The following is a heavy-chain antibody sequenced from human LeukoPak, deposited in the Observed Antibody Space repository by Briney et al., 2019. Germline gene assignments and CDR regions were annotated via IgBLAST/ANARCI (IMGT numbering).Heavy chain of an antibody. J-gene: IGHJ4*02. CDR2: ISSSSSTI. Sequence: AGSLRLSCAVSGFTFSSYSMNWVRQAPGKGLEWVSYISSSSSTIYYADSVKGRFTISRDNAKNSLSLQMNSLRAEDTAVYYCARDFHRRLYDSSGYYLYWGQGTLVTVSS. V-gene: IGHV3-48*01. D-gene: IGHD3-22*01. CDR3: ARDFHRRLYDSSGYYLY. CDR1: GFTFSSYS.